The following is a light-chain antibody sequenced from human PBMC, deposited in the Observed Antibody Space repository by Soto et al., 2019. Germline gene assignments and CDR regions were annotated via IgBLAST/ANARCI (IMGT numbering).Light chain of an antibody. J-gene: IGKJ1*01. CDR2: GAS. CDR3: QQYNNWPRT. CDR1: QSVTTN. Sequence: EIVMTQSPATLSVSPGERATLSCTASQSVTTNLAWYQQKPGQAPRLLIYGASTRATGIPARFSGSGSGTEFTLTISSLQSEDFAFYHCQQYNNWPRTFGQGTKVEIK. V-gene: IGKV3-15*01.